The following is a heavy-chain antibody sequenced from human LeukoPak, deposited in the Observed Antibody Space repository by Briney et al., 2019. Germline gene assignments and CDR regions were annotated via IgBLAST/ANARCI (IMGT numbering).Heavy chain of an antibody. D-gene: IGHD2-2*01. CDR2: INGDGSDT. V-gene: IGHV3-74*01. J-gene: IGHJ4*02. Sequence: GGSLRLSCAASGFTFSSYWIHWVRQAPGTGLVWDSRINGDGSDTSYADSVKGRFAISRDNAKNTVYLQMDSLRAEDTAVYYCARGYCTSSNCLSRFADYWGQGTLVTVST. CDR1: GFTFSSYW. CDR3: ARGYCTSSNCLSRFADY.